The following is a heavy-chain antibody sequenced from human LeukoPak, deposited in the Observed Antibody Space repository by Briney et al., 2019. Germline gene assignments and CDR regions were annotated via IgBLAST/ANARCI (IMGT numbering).Heavy chain of an antibody. CDR2: IRSKANSYAT. J-gene: IGHJ6*03. V-gene: IGHV3-73*01. CDR1: GFTFSGSA. D-gene: IGHD3-16*01. CDR3: TKGGRLVLVLGGLDYMDV. Sequence: GGSLRLSCAASGFTFSGSAMHWVRQASGKGLEWVGRIRSKANSYATAYAASVKGRFTISRDDSKNTAYLQMNSLKTEATAVYYCTKGGRLVLVLGGLDYMDVWGKGTTVTVSS.